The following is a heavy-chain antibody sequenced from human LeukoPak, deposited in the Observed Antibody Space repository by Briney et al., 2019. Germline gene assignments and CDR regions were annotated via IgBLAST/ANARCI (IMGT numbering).Heavy chain of an antibody. CDR1: GYTFSGHY. CDR3: LRYFNYFDY. D-gene: IGHD3-9*01. V-gene: IGHV1-2*02. Sequence: GASVRVSCKASGYTFSGHYMHWVRQAPGQELEWMGWINPNNGDTSYAQKFQGRVTMTRDTSISTAYMELSGLTSDDTAVYFCLRYFNYFDYWGQGTLVTVSS. J-gene: IGHJ4*02. CDR2: INPNNGDT.